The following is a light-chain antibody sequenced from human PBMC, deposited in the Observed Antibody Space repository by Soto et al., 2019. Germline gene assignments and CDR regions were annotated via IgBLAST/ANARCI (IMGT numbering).Light chain of an antibody. CDR2: AAS. V-gene: IGKV1-9*01. J-gene: IGKJ5*01. CDR3: QQLFDSPIT. Sequence: DIQLTQSPSFLRRSLGESVTITCRASQVISTSLAWYQVKPGKAPKLLIYAASTLESGVPSRFSATVSGTEFSLTIASLQPEDFATYYCQQLFDSPITLPQGTRLEIK. CDR1: QVISTS.